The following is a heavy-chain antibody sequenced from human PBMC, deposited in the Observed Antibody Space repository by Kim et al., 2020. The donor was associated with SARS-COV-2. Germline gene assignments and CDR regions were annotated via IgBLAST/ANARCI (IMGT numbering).Heavy chain of an antibody. J-gene: IGHJ4*02. CDR1: GFTFSSYG. V-gene: IGHV3-33*01. CDR2: IWYDGSNK. D-gene: IGHD5-18*01. Sequence: GGSLRLSCAASGFTFSSYGMHWVRQAPGKGLEWVAVIWYDGSNKYYADSVKGRFTISRDNSKNTLYLQMNSLRAEDTAVYYCARDGIQLWLLGYYFDYWGQGTLVTVSS. CDR3: ARDGIQLWLLGYYFDY.